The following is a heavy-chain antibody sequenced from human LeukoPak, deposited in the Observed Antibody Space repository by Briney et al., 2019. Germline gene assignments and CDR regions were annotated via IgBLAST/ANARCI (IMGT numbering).Heavy chain of an antibody. Sequence: PGGSLRLSCAASGFTFSSYAMSWVRQAPGKGLEWVSVISDNGGSTYYADSVRGRFTISRDNSKNTLYLQMNSLRAEDTAVYYCAKGKTYYYDSSGYYIDYWGQGTLVTVSS. CDR1: GFTFSSYA. D-gene: IGHD3-22*01. V-gene: IGHV3-23*01. CDR2: ISDNGGST. CDR3: AKGKTYYYDSSGYYIDY. J-gene: IGHJ4*02.